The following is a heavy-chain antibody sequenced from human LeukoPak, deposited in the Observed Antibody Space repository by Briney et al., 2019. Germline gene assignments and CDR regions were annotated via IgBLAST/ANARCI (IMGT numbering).Heavy chain of an antibody. Sequence: GASVKVSCKASGYTFTSYGISWVRQAPGQGLEWMGWISAYNGNTNYAQKPQGRVTMTTDTSTSTAYMELRSLRSDDTAVYYCARGGRGFGELLYADVWGKGTTVTVSS. CDR1: GYTFTSYG. V-gene: IGHV1-18*01. J-gene: IGHJ6*04. D-gene: IGHD3-10*01. CDR3: ARGGRGFGELLYADV. CDR2: ISAYNGNT.